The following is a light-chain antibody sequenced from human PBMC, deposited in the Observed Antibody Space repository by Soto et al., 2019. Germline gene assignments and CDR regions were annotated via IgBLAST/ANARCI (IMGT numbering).Light chain of an antibody. J-gene: IGKJ1*01. CDR2: ATS. CDR1: QSISSRY. Sequence: EIVLKQSPGTLSLSPGETAALSCRASQSISSRYLAWYQQKSGQAPRLLIYATSSRATDIPDRFNGYGSGTDFTLTISGLEPEDFAVYYCQQFGSSLSTFGQGTKVDIK. CDR3: QQFGSSLST. V-gene: IGKV3-20*01.